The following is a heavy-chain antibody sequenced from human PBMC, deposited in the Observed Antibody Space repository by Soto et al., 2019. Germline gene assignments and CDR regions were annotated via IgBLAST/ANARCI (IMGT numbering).Heavy chain of an antibody. D-gene: IGHD2-21*02. CDR2: IYHAGSP. J-gene: IGHJ3*01. CDR1: GGSISSSSW. CDR3: ARGLSFRGDFDV. Sequence: HLQESGPGLVKPSGTLSLTCDVSGGSISSSSWWTWVRQSPGKGLEWIGEIYHAGSPNYKPSFQTRVTILADKSKNHFSLRLTSVTAADTAIYYCARGLSFRGDFDVWGQGTTVTVYS. V-gene: IGHV4-4*02.